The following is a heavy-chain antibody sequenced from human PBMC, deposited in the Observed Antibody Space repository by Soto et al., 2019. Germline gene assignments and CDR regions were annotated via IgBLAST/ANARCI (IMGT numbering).Heavy chain of an antibody. D-gene: IGHD3-16*01. CDR2: ISWNSDSL. J-gene: IGHJ1*01. V-gene: IGHV3-9*01. Sequence: GGSLRLSCAASGFIFDDYALYWVRQAPGKGLEWVSSISWNSDSLVYADSVKGRFAIFRDNAKNSLHLQMNGLTVDDTALYYCAKGPWGVLSCGTQHLRHCGQGPLVTVSS. CDR3: AKGPWGVLSCGTQHLRH. CDR1: GFIFDDYA.